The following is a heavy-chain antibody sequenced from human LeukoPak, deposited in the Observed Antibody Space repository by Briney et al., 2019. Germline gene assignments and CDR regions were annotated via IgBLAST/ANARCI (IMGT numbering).Heavy chain of an antibody. V-gene: IGHV4-4*07. J-gene: IGHJ5*02. CDR2: IYTSGST. CDR3: ARAGVVAAIAGSFYNWFDP. D-gene: IGHD2-15*01. Sequence: PSGTLSLTCTVSGGSISSYYWSWIRQPAGKGLEWIGRIYTSGSTNYNPSLKSRVTMSVGTSKNQFSLKLSSVTAADTAVYYCARAGVVAAIAGSFYNWFDPWGQGTLVTVSS. CDR1: GGSISSYY.